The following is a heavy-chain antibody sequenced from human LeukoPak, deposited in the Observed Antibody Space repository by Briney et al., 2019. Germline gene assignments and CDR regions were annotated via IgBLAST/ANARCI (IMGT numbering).Heavy chain of an antibody. D-gene: IGHD2/OR15-2a*01. CDR3: ARHFSTDAFDI. J-gene: IGHJ3*02. CDR1: GYSISSGYY. V-gene: IGHV4-38-2*01. Sequence: SETLSLTCAVSGYSISSGYYWGWIRQPPGKGLEWIGSIFHSGSTYYNLSLKSRVTISVDTSKNQFSLNLNSVTAADTAVYFCARHFSTDAFDIWGQGTMVTVSS. CDR2: IFHSGST.